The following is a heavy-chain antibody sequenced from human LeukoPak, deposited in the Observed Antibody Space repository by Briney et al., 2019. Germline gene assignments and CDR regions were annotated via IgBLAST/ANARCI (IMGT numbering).Heavy chain of an antibody. Sequence: GSLRLSCAASGITFSSYSMNWARQAPGKGLEWIGYTYYSGSTNYNPSLKSRVTISVDTSKNQFSLKLSSVTAADTAVYYCARGTGYCSGGSCSWGQGTLVTVSS. CDR2: TYYSGST. V-gene: IGHV4-59*01. CDR3: ARGTGYCSGGSCS. J-gene: IGHJ5*02. CDR1: GITFSSYS. D-gene: IGHD2-15*01.